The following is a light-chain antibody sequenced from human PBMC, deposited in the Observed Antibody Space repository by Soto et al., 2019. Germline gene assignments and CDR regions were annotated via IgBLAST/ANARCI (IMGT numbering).Light chain of an antibody. V-gene: IGLV4-60*03. CDR2: LEGSGSY. Sequence: QPVLTQSSSASASLGSSVKLICTLSSGHSSYIIAWHQQQPGKAPRYLMKLEGSGSYNKGSGVPDRFSGSSSGADRYLTISNLQSEDEADYYCETWDSNTPYVFGTGTKLTVL. CDR3: ETWDSNTPYV. CDR1: SGHSSYI. J-gene: IGLJ1*01.